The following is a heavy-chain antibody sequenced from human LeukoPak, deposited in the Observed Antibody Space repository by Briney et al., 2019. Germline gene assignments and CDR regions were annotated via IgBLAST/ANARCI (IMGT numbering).Heavy chain of an antibody. D-gene: IGHD3-3*01. CDR1: GFTFSSYE. V-gene: IGHV3-48*03. Sequence: GGSLRLSCAASGFTFSSYEMNWVRQAPGKGLEWVSYISSSGSTIYYADSVKGRFTTSRDNAKNSLYLQMNSLRAEDTAVYYCARDLRSDFWSGYYYYMDVWGKGTTVTVSS. J-gene: IGHJ6*03. CDR3: ARDLRSDFWSGYYYYMDV. CDR2: ISSSGSTI.